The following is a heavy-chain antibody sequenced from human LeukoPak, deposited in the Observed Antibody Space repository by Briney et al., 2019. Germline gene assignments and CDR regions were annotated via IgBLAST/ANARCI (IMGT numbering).Heavy chain of an antibody. CDR3: AKAADRYSSGYVTLDY. CDR1: GFSFDDYA. D-gene: IGHD3-22*01. Sequence: GGSLRLSCAASGFSFDDYAMHWVRQAPGKGLEWVSGISWNSGSIGYADSVKGRFTISRDNAKNSLYLQMNSLRAEDMAFYYCAKAADRYSSGYVTLDYWGQGTLVTVSS. CDR2: ISWNSGSI. J-gene: IGHJ4*02. V-gene: IGHV3-9*03.